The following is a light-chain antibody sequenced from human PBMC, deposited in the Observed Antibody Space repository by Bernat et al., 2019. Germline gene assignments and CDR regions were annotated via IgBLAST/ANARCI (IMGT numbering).Light chain of an antibody. J-gene: IGKJ2*01. V-gene: IGKV3-20*01. Sequence: ETVLTQSPGTLSLPLGYRASLSCRASQRISSESLAWYQHRPGQAPRLLIYEASYRATGIPDRFTAGGSGTDFTITSGRLELEDSAVYFCQQYGTSPYAFGLGTRVEI. CDR1: QRISSES. CDR2: EAS. CDR3: QQYGTSPYA.